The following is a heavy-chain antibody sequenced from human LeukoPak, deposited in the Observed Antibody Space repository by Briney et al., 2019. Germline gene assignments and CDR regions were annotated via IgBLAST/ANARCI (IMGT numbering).Heavy chain of an antibody. CDR1: GYTFTGYY. CDR3: ARDEGGYNGYDY. D-gene: IGHD5-24*01. J-gene: IGHJ4*02. V-gene: IGHV1-18*04. CDR2: ISAYNGNT. Sequence: GASVKVSCKASGYTFTGYYMHWVRQAPGQGLEWMGWISAYNGNTNYAQKLQGRVTMTTDTSTSTAYMELRSLRSDDTAVYYCARDEGGYNGYDYWGQGTLVTVSS.